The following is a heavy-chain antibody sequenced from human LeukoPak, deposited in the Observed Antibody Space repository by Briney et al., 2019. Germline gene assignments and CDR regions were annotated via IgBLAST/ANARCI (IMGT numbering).Heavy chain of an antibody. Sequence: GGSLRLSCVAATFTFSSNSMNCVRQAPGKGLEWVSSISSSSSYIYYADSVKGRFTISRDNAKHSLYLQMNSLRAEDTAVFGGPRVFRRLAVLTAIQNCYFVLWGRRTLVTVSS. D-gene: IGHD2-21*02. V-gene: IGHV3-21*01. CDR3: PRVFRRLAVLTAIQNCYFVL. J-gene: IGHJ2*01. CDR1: TFTFSSNS. CDR2: ISSSSSYI.